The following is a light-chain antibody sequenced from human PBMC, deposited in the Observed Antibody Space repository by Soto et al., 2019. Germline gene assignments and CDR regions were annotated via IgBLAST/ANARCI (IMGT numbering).Light chain of an antibody. V-gene: IGLV1-40*01. CDR2: ADN. CDR1: SSNIGAGYD. CDR3: QSYDTSLSGVI. J-gene: IGLJ2*01. Sequence: QSVLTQTPSVSGALGQKITMSCTGSSSNIGAGYDVHWYQQFPGAAPRLLIYADNNRPSGVPDRFSAPKSGTSASLAITGLQGEDEANYYCQSYDTSLSGVIFGAGTKVTVL.